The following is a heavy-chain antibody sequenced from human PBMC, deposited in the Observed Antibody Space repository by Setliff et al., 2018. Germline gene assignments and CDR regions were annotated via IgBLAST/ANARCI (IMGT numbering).Heavy chain of an antibody. V-gene: IGHV1-18*01. Sequence: ASVKVSCKASGYTFTSYGISWVRQAPGQGLEWMGWISAYNGNTNYAQKLQGRVTMTTDTSTSTAYMELRSLRSDDTAVYYCARDPPYLHGSGSYYSRVNFDYWGQGTLVTVSS. CDR2: ISAYNGNT. CDR3: ARDPPYLHGSGSYYSRVNFDY. J-gene: IGHJ4*02. D-gene: IGHD3-10*01. CDR1: GYTFTSYG.